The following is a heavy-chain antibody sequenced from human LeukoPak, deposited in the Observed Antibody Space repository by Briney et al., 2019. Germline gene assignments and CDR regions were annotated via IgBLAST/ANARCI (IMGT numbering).Heavy chain of an antibody. CDR1: GYTFTGYY. CDR2: INPNCGGT. Sequence: ASVKVSCKASGYTFTGYYIHWVRQAPGQGLEWMGWINPNCGGTNYAQKFQGRVTMTRDTSISTAYMELSRLRSDDTAVYYCARDYHQSGMDVWDQGRTVTVSS. J-gene: IGHJ6*02. CDR3: ARDYHQSGMDV. D-gene: IGHD3-16*02. V-gene: IGHV1-2*02.